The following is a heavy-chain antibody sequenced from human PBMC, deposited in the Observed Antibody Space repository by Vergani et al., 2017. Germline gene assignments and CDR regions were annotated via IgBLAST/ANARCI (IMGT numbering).Heavy chain of an antibody. CDR2: INTNTGNP. CDR3: ARLRSAVVRGVQGATYYYYGLDV. J-gene: IGHJ6*02. D-gene: IGHD3-10*01. Sequence: QVQLVHSGSELKKPGASVKISCKTSGYSFTNYAINWLRQAPGQGLEWMGKINTNTGNPTYAQGFTGRFVFSLDRPASAANLQISGLKTEDTAVYFCARLRSAVVRGVQGATYYYYGLDVWGQGTTVNVSS. CDR1: GYSFTNYA. V-gene: IGHV7-4-1*02.